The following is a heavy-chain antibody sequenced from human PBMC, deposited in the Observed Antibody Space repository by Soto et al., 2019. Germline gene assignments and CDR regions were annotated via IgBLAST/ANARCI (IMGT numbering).Heavy chain of an antibody. V-gene: IGHV1-3*01. J-gene: IGHJ5*02. Sequence: ASVKVSCKASGYTFSSYAMHWVRQAPGQRLEWMGWINAGNGNTKYSQKFQGRFTITGDTSASTAYMELSSLRSEDTAVYYCVRDRRGERQLARWFDPWGQGTLVTVSS. CDR3: VRDRRGERQLARWFDP. D-gene: IGHD6-13*01. CDR1: GYTFSSYA. CDR2: INAGNGNT.